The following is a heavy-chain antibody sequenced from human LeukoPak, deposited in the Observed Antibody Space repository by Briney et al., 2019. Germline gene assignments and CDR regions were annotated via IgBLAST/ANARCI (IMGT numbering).Heavy chain of an antibody. V-gene: IGHV4-4*07. Sequence: SETLSLTCTVSGGSISSYYWSWIRQAAGKGLEWIGRIYSSGSTNYNPSLKSQVTMSVDTSKNQFSLKLSSVTAADTAVYYCARATGLDSSSWVDLYYFDYWGQGTLVTVSS. CDR1: GGSISSYY. CDR2: IYSSGST. CDR3: ARATGLDSSSWVDLYYFDY. D-gene: IGHD6-13*01. J-gene: IGHJ4*02.